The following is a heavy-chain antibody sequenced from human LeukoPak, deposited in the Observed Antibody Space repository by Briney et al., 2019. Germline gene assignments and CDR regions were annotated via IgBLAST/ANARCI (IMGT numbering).Heavy chain of an antibody. CDR3: ARGSDYYYYGMDV. V-gene: IGHV4-34*01. Sequence: SETLSLTCAVYGGSFSGYYWSWIRQPPGKGLEWIGEINHSGSTNFNPSLKSRVTISVDTSKNQFSLKLSSVTAADTAVYYCARGSDYYYYGMDVWGQGTTVTVSS. CDR1: GGSFSGYY. CDR2: INHSGST. J-gene: IGHJ6*02.